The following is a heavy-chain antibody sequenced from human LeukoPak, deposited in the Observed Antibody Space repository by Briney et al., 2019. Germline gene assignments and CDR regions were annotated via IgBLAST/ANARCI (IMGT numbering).Heavy chain of an antibody. D-gene: IGHD3-22*01. CDR2: IYPGDSDT. V-gene: IGHV5-51*01. CDR3: AIRDPYYDSSGDAFDI. Sequence: GESLKISCKGSGYSSTSSWIGWVRQMGGKGLEWMGIIYPGDSDTRSRQSFQSQVTISADKSISTAYLQWSSLKASDTAMYYCAIRDPYYDSSGDAFDIWGQGTMVTVSS. J-gene: IGHJ3*02. CDR1: GYSSTSSW.